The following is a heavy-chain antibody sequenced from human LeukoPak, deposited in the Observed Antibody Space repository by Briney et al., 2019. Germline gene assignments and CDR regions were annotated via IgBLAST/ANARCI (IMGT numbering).Heavy chain of an antibody. D-gene: IGHD6-19*01. CDR3: ARHRTGSSGWYGGPYYFDY. Sequence: SETLSLTCTVSGGSISSSSYYWGWIRQPPGKGLEWTGSIYYSGSTYYNPSLKSRVTISVDTSKNQFSLKLSSVTAADTAVYYCARHRTGSSGWYGGPYYFDYWGQGTLVTVSS. CDR2: IYYSGST. CDR1: GGSISSSSYY. V-gene: IGHV4-39*01. J-gene: IGHJ4*02.